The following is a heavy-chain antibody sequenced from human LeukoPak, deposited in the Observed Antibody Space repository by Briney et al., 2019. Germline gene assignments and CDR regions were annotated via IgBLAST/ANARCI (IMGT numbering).Heavy chain of an antibody. CDR3: ARDRYSGSYFPSGPFDY. J-gene: IGHJ4*02. Sequence: PGRSLRLSCAASGFIFSSYAMPWARQAPGKGLEWVAVISYDGSNKYYADSVKGRFTISRDNSKNTLYLQMNSLRAEDTAVYYCARDRYSGSYFPSGPFDYWGQGTLVTVSS. CDR1: GFIFSSYA. V-gene: IGHV3-30*04. CDR2: ISYDGSNK. D-gene: IGHD1-26*01.